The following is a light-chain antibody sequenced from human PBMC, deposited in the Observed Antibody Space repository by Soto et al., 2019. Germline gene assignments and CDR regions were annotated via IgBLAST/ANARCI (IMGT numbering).Light chain of an antibody. CDR1: QSVSKY. J-gene: IGKJ5*01. Sequence: EVVLTQSPATLSLSPGERATLSCRSSQSVSKYLAWYQQKPGQAPRLLIYDASNRVTGIPARFSGSGSGTDFTLTISSLEPEDFAVYYCQQRSNWPPITFGQGKRLE. CDR2: DAS. V-gene: IGKV3-11*01. CDR3: QQRSNWPPIT.